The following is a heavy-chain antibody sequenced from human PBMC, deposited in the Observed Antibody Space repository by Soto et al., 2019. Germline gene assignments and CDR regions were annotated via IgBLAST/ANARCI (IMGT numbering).Heavy chain of an antibody. D-gene: IGHD1-1*01. V-gene: IGHV4-38-2*02. CDR1: GFAISRGYY. CDR2: IYPSVSS. J-gene: IGHJ4*02. CDR3: AREKVGTTFFDN. Sequence: SETLSLTCSVSGFAISRGYYWSWVRQPPGKGLEWIGSIYPSVSSYHNPSLATRLRLSIDTSKNQFTLNLTSVTAADTALYFCAREKVGTTFFDNWGQGIQVTVYS.